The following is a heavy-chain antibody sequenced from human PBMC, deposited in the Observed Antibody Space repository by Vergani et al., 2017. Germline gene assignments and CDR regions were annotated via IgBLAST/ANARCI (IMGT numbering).Heavy chain of an antibody. J-gene: IGHJ4*02. CDR2: ISWDGGST. V-gene: IGHV3-43*01. CDR1: GFTFDDYT. Sequence: EVHLVESGGVVVQPGGSLRLSCAASGFTFDDYTMHWVRQAPGKGLEGVSLISWDGGSTYYADSVKGRFTISRDNSKNSLYLQMKSLRAEETAVYYCARVPSFDWFYIDYWGQGTLVTVSS. CDR3: ARVPSFDWFYIDY. D-gene: IGHD3-9*01.